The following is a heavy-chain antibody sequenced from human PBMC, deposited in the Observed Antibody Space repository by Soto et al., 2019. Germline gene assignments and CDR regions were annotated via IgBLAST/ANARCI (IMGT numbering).Heavy chain of an antibody. CDR1: GGSISSYY. J-gene: IGHJ4*02. D-gene: IGHD3-10*01. V-gene: IGHV4-59*08. CDR2: IYYSGST. Sequence: SETLSLTCTVSGGSISSYYWSWIRQPPGKGLEWIGYIYYSGSTNYNPSLKSRVTISVDTSKNQFSLKLSSVTAADTAVYYCAGHSGSYQTLHDYWGQGTLVTVSS. CDR3: AGHSGSYQTLHDY.